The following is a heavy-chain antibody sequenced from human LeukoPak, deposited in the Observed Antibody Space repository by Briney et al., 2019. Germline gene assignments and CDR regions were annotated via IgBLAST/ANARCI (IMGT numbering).Heavy chain of an antibody. CDR2: IRSKANSYAT. CDR1: GFTFSSYS. D-gene: IGHD4-17*01. V-gene: IGHV3-73*01. J-gene: IGHJ3*02. Sequence: PGGSLRLSCAASGFTFSSYSMNWVRQAPGKGLEWVGRIRSKANSYATAYAASVKGRSTISRDDSKNTAYLQMNSLKTEDTAVYYCTRHSDYGEGLANIWGQGTMVTVSS. CDR3: TRHSDYGEGLANI.